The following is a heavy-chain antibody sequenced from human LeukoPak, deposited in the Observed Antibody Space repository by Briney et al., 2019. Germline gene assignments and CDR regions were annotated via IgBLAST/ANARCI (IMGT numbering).Heavy chain of an antibody. Sequence: SVKVSCKASGGTFSSYAISWVRQAPGQGLEWMGGTIPIFGTANYAQKFQGRVTITADKSTSTAYMELSSLRSEDTAVYYCASTTVFMGQYCSGGSCYHNWFDPWGQETLVTVSS. J-gene: IGHJ5*02. CDR1: GGTFSSYA. V-gene: IGHV1-69*06. CDR3: ASTTVFMGQYCSGGSCYHNWFDP. CDR2: TIPIFGTA. D-gene: IGHD2-15*01.